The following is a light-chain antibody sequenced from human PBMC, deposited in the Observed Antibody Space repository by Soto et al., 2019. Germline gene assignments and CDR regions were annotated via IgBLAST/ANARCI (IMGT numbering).Light chain of an antibody. CDR1: QGLNRN. V-gene: IGKV3-15*01. CDR2: GAS. CDR3: HEYNTWPWT. Sequence: ETVLTQSPATLSVSSGETATLSCTTSQGLNRNLAWYQQKLGQAPRVLIYGASTRAAGIPARFSGSGSGTEFILTISSLQSEDFAVYYCHEYNTWPWTFGQGTKVEIK. J-gene: IGKJ1*01.